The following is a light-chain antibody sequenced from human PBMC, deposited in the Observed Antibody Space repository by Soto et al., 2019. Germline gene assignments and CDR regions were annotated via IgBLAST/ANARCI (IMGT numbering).Light chain of an antibody. CDR3: QHYDSSPVT. CDR2: GAS. CDR1: QSVSSNY. Sequence: ENVLTQSPGTLSLSPGERATLSCRASQSVSSNYLTWYQQKPGQAPRLLIYGASSRATDIPDRFSGSGSGTDFTLTISRLEPEDFAVYYCQHYDSSPVTFGQGTKLEIK. J-gene: IGKJ2*01. V-gene: IGKV3-20*01.